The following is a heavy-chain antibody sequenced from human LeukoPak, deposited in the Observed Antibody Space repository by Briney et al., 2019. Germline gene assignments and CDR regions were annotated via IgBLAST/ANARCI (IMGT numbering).Heavy chain of an antibody. V-gene: IGHV3-21*01. CDR2: ISSSSSYI. CDR3: ARDLGYSSSWTRWFDP. Sequence: GGSLRLSCAASGFTFSSYSMNWVRQAPGKGLEWVSSISSSSSYIYYADSVKGRFTISRDNTKNSLYLQMNSLRAEDTAVYYCARDLGYSSSWTRWFDPWGQGTLVTVSS. D-gene: IGHD6-13*01. CDR1: GFTFSSYS. J-gene: IGHJ5*02.